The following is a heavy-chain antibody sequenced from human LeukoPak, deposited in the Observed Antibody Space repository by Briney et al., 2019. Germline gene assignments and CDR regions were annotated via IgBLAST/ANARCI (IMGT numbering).Heavy chain of an antibody. V-gene: IGHV4-30-2*01. D-gene: IGHD2-2*02. J-gene: IGHJ4*02. CDR1: GGSISSCGYS. Sequence: SQTLSLTCAVSGGSISSCGYSWSWIRQPPGKGLEWIGYIYHSGSTYYNPSLKSRVTISVDRSKNQFSLKLSSVTAADTAVYYCARVEDCSSTSCYRFDYWGQGTLVTVSS. CDR2: IYHSGST. CDR3: ARVEDCSSTSCYRFDY.